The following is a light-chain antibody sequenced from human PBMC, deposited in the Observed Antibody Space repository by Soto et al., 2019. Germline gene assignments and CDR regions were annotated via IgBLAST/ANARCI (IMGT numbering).Light chain of an antibody. Sequence: EIVLTQSPVTLSLSPGERATLSCRASQSVTTFLAWYQQKPGQAPRLHIYDVSNRATGIPARFSGSGSGTDFTLTISSLEPEDFAVYYCQQRINWPLTFGGGTKVEIK. J-gene: IGKJ4*01. CDR1: QSVTTF. CDR3: QQRINWPLT. V-gene: IGKV3-11*01. CDR2: DVS.